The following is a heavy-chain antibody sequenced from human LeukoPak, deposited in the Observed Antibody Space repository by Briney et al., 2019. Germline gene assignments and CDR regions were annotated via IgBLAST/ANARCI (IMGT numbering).Heavy chain of an antibody. CDR1: GFTFSNYG. D-gene: IGHD2-8*01. CDR2: ISYDGRNK. V-gene: IGHV3-30*18. J-gene: IGHJ4*02. Sequence: PGGSLRLSCAASGFTFSNYGMHWVRQAPGRGLEWVAVISYDGRNKYYADSVKGRFTISRDNSKNTLYLQMNSLRAEDTAVYYCAKKDRRDPQYCTNGVCSQAGAAAGRIDYWGQGTLVTVSS. CDR3: AKKDRRDPQYCTNGVCSQAGAAAGRIDY.